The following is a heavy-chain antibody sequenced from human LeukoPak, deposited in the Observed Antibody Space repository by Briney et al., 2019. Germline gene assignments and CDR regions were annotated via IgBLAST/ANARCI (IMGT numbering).Heavy chain of an antibody. J-gene: IGHJ6*03. V-gene: IGHV4-59*01. D-gene: IGHD6-19*01. CDR3: ARGASGLNYMDV. Sequence: SETLSLTCTVSGGSISSYYWSWIRQPPGKGLEWIGYIYHSGSTNYNPSLKSRVTISVDTSKNQFSLKLSSVTAADTAVYYCARGASGLNYMDVWGKGTTVTVSS. CDR1: GGSISSYY. CDR2: IYHSGST.